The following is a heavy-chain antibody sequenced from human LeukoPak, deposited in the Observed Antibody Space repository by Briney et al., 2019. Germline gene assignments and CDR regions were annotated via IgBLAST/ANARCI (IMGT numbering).Heavy chain of an antibody. D-gene: IGHD5-18*01. CDR2: INPNSGGT. CDR1: GNTFTDYY. Sequence: ASVKVSCKASGNTFTDYYMHWVRQAPGQGLEWMGWINPNSGGTNYAQKFQGRVTMTRDMSTSTVYMELSSLRSEDTAVYYCARGVYSYGYWVSSGFDYWGQGTLVTVSS. V-gene: IGHV1-2*02. CDR3: ARGVYSYGYWVSSGFDY. J-gene: IGHJ4*02.